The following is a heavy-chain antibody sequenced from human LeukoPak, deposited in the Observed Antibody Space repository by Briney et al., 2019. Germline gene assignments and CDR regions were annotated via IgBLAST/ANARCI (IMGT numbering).Heavy chain of an antibody. Sequence: GGSLRLSCAASGFTFSSYSMNWVRQAPGKGLEWVSSISSSSSYIYYADSVKGRFTISRDNAKNSLYLQMNSLRAEDTAVYYCASFGYCSGGSCFDYWGQGTLVTASS. CDR3: ASFGYCSGGSCFDY. CDR1: GFTFSSYS. J-gene: IGHJ4*02. D-gene: IGHD2-15*01. CDR2: ISSSSSYI. V-gene: IGHV3-21*01.